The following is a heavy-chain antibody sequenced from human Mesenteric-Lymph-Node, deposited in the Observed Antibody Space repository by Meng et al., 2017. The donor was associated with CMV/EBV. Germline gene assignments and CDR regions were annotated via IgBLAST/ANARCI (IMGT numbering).Heavy chain of an antibody. CDR2: ISSGSSSK. Sequence: GGSLRLSCAASEFTFNTSNMNWVRQAPGKGLEWVSYISSGSSSKYYADSVKGRFTISRDNAKNSLYLQMNSLRAEDTAVYYCARDRVRQLRFYGMDVWGQGTTVTVSS. D-gene: IGHD3-3*01. CDR3: ARDRVRQLRFYGMDV. J-gene: IGHJ6*02. CDR1: EFTFNTSN. V-gene: IGHV3-48*04.